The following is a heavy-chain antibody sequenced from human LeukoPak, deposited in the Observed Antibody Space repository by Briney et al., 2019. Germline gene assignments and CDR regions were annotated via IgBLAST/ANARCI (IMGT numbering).Heavy chain of an antibody. V-gene: IGHV1-69*13. CDR1: GGTFSSYA. CDR2: IIPIFGTA. D-gene: IGHD3-10*01. Sequence: ASVKVSCKASGGTFSSYAISWVRQAPGQGLEWMGGIIPIFGTANYAQKFQGRVTITADESTSTAYMELSSLRSEDTAVYYCARGLGESLGHYYFDYWGQGTLVTVSS. CDR3: ARGLGESLGHYYFDY. J-gene: IGHJ4*02.